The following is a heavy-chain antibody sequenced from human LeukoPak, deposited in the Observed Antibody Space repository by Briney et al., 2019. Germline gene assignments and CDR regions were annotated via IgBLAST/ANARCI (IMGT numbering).Heavy chain of an antibody. CDR1: GFTVSSNY. V-gene: IGHV3-53*04. CDR2: IYGGGST. CDR3: ARDGVGGFDY. D-gene: IGHD1-26*01. J-gene: IGHJ4*02. Sequence: GGSLRLSCAASGFTVSSNYMSWVRQAPGKGLEWVSIIYGGGSTYYADSVMGRFTISRHNSKNTPYLQMNTLRPEDTAVYYCARDGVGGFDYWGQGTLVTVSS.